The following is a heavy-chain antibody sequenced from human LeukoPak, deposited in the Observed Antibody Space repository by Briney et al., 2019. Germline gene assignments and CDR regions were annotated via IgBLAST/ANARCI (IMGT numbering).Heavy chain of an antibody. V-gene: IGHV4-30-4*01. D-gene: IGHD3-3*01. Sequence: SSGTLSLTCTVSGGSISSGDYYWSWIRQPPGKGLEWIGYIYYSGSTYYNPSLKSRVTISVDTSKNQFSLKLSSVTAADTAVYYCARGANYDFWSGYRSNAFDIWGQGTMVTVSS. J-gene: IGHJ3*02. CDR3: ARGANYDFWSGYRSNAFDI. CDR2: IYYSGST. CDR1: GGSISSGDYY.